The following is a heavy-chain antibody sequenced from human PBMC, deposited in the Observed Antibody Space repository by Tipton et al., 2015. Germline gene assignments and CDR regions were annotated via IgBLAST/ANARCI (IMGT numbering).Heavy chain of an antibody. V-gene: IGHV4-38-2*02. J-gene: IGHJ4*02. D-gene: IGHD4-23*01. CDR1: SDSIGKYY. CDR2: ISHSGNT. Sequence: LRLSCSVSSDSIGKYYWSWIRQPPGKGLEWIGSISHSGNTYYNPSLKSRVTISVDTSKTQFSLKMSSVTASDTAVYYCARARGRHGGLFDSWGQGILGAVSS. CDR3: ARARGRHGGLFDS.